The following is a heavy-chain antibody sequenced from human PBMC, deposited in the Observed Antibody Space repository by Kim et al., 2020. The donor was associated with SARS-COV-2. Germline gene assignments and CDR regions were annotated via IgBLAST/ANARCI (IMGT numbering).Heavy chain of an antibody. CDR3: ARDHHLRDFWIGYYSYYYYGMDV. CDR2: IKQDGSEK. CDR1: GFTFSSYW. V-gene: IGHV3-7*01. J-gene: IGHJ6*02. Sequence: GGSLRLSCAASGFTFSSYWMSWVRQAPGKGLEWVANIKQDGSEKYYVDSVKGRFTISRDNAKNSLYLQMNSLRAEDTAVYYCARDHHLRDFWIGYYSYYYYGMDVWGQGTTVTVSS. D-gene: IGHD3-3*01.